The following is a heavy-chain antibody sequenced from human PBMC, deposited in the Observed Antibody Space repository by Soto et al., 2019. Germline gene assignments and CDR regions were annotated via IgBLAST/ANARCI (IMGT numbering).Heavy chain of an antibody. CDR2: ISGFNGNT. CDR3: ARDRGVAPPVAGNTHYYYYMDV. V-gene: IGHV1-18*01. D-gene: IGHD6-19*01. CDR1: GYSFTNYG. Sequence: QDQLVQSGAEVKKPGASVTVSCKASGYSFTNYGITWVRQAPGQGLEWMGWISGFNGNTHYAQKLQGRVTMTKDASTSTGYMELRSLRSDDTAVYYCARDRGVAPPVAGNTHYYYYMDVWGKGTTVTVSS. J-gene: IGHJ6*03.